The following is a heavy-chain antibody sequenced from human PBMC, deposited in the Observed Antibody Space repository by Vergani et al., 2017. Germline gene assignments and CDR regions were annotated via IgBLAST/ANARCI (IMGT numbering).Heavy chain of an antibody. D-gene: IGHD5-18*01. CDR2: IWYDGSNK. CDR3: AREAGYSYGNVDY. Sequence: QVQLVESGGGVVQPGRSLRLSCAASGFTFSSYGMHWVRQAPGKGLEWVAVIWYDGSNKYYADSVKGRFTISRDNAKNSLYLQMNSLRAEDTAVYYCAREAGYSYGNVDYWGQGTLVTVSS. CDR1: GFTFSSYG. V-gene: IGHV3-33*08. J-gene: IGHJ4*02.